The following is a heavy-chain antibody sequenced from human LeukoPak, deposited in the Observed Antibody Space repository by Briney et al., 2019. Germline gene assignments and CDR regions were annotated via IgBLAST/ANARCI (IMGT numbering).Heavy chain of an antibody. V-gene: IGHV3-23*01. J-gene: IGHJ4*02. D-gene: IGHD5-18*01. Sequence: GWSLRLSCAGSGFTFSRHGMSWVRQAPGKGREWVSGISDSGGSTYYADSVKGRFTISRDNSKNTVYLQMNSQRADDTAVYYCAKGTAMASSWGQGTLVTVSS. CDR3: AKGTAMASS. CDR1: GFTFSRHG. CDR2: ISDSGGST.